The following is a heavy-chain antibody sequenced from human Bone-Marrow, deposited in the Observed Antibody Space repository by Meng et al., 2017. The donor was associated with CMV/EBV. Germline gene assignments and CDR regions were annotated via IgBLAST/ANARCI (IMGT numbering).Heavy chain of an antibody. CDR1: GFTFSSYS. J-gene: IGHJ6*02. CDR2: ISSSSSYI. Sequence: GGSLRLSCAASGFTFSSYSMNWVRQAPGKGLEWVSSISSSSSYIYYADSVKGRFTISRDNAKNSLYLQMNSLRAEDTAVYYCARDRLAAADYGMDVWGQGTTVTVSS. CDR3: ARDRLAAADYGMDV. V-gene: IGHV3-21*01. D-gene: IGHD6-13*01.